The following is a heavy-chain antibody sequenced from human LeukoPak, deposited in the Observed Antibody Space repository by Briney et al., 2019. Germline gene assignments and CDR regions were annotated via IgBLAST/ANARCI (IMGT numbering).Heavy chain of an antibody. CDR1: GYTLTELS. CDR2: INAGNGNT. V-gene: IGHV1-3*01. D-gene: IGHD4-17*01. J-gene: IGHJ4*02. CDR3: ARGTVTTDFDY. Sequence: ASVKVSCKVSGYTLTELSMHWVRQAPGQRLEWMGWINAGNGNTKYSQKFQGRVTITRDTSASTAYMELSSLRSEDTAVYYCARGTVTTDFDYWGQGTLVTVSS.